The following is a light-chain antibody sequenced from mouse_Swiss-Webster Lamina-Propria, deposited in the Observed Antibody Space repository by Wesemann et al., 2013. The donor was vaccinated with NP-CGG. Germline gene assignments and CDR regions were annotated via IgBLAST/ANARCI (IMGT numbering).Light chain of an antibody. V-gene: IGKV8-28*01. J-gene: IGKJ1*01. CDR2: GAS. CDR3: KQSYNLWT. CDR1: QSLLNSGNQKNY. Sequence: DIVMTQSPSSLSVSAGEKVTMSCKSSQSLLNSGNQKNYLAWYQQKPGQPPKLLIYGASTRESGVPDRFTGSGSGTDFTLTISSVKAEDLAVYYCKQSYNLWTFGGGTKLEIK.